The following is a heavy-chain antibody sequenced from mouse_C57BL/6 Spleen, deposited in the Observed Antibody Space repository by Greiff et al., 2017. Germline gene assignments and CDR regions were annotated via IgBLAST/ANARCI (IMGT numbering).Heavy chain of an antibody. J-gene: IGHJ3*01. CDR2: INYDGSST. CDR3: ARGPWFAY. V-gene: IGHV5-16*01. Sequence: EVQLVESEGGLVQPGSSMKLSCTASGFTFSDYYMAWVRQVPEKGLEWVANINYDGSSTYYLDSLKSRFIISRDNAKNILYLQMSSLKSEDTATYYCARGPWFAYWGQGTLVTVSA. CDR1: GFTFSDYY.